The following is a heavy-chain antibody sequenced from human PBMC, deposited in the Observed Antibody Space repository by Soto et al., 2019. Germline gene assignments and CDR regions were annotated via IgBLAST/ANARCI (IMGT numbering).Heavy chain of an antibody. CDR2: ISYDGSNK. D-gene: IGHD2-2*02. J-gene: IGHJ4*02. CDR3: ARDRLDVVVPAAILAY. Sequence: QVQLVESGGGVVQPGRSLRLSCAASGFTFSSYAMHWVRQAPGKGLECVAVISYDGSNKYYADSVKGRFTISRDNSKNTLYLQMNSLRAEDTAVYYCARDRLDVVVPAAILAYWGQGTLVTVSS. V-gene: IGHV3-30-3*01. CDR1: GFTFSSYA.